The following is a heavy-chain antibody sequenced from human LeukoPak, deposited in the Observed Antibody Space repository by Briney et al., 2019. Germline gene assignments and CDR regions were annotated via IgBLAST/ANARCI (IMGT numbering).Heavy chain of an antibody. CDR3: ARDEEEGYCSSTGCYPQYFQH. J-gene: IGHJ1*01. V-gene: IGHV3-21*01. Sequence: GGSLRLSCAASGFTFSSYWMNWVRQAPGKGLEWVSSISSSSYYIYYADSVKGRFTISRDNAKNSLYLQMNSLRAEDTAVYYCARDEEEGYCSSTGCYPQYFQHWGQGTLVTVSS. CDR1: GFTFSSYW. D-gene: IGHD2-2*01. CDR2: ISSSSYYI.